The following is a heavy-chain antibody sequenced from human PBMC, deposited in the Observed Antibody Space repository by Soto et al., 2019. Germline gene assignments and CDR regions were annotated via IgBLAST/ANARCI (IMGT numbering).Heavy chain of an antibody. Sequence: QVQLQESGPGLVKPSQTLSLTCTVSGGSISSGGYYWSWIRQHPGKGLEWIGYIYYSGSTYYNPSLKSRVTITVDTSKNQFPLTLSSVTAADTAVYYCARDRQYSRLFYGMDVWGQGTTVTVS. J-gene: IGHJ6*02. CDR1: GGSISSGGYY. V-gene: IGHV4-31*03. CDR3: ARDRQYSRLFYGMDV. D-gene: IGHD6-13*01. CDR2: IYYSGST.